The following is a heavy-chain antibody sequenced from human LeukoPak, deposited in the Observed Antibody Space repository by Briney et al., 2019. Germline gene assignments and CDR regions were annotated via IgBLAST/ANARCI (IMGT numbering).Heavy chain of an antibody. J-gene: IGHJ4*02. V-gene: IGHV3-23*01. CDR1: GFTFSSYA. D-gene: IGHD4-17*01. Sequence: GGSLRLSCAASGFTFSSYAMSWVRQAPGKGLEWVSAISGSGGSTYYADSVKGRFAISRDNSKNTLYLQMNSLRAEDTAVYYCAKDSAYYGGYFWWDYWGQGTLVTVSS. CDR3: AKDSAYYGGYFWWDY. CDR2: ISGSGGST.